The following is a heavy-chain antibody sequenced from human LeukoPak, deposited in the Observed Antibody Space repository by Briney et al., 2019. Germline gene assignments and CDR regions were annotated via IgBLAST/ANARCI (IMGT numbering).Heavy chain of an antibody. CDR3: ATSESQTRFDF. V-gene: IGHV1-2*02. D-gene: IGHD3-10*01. CDR2: INPNSGGT. CDR1: GYTFTGYY. J-gene: IGHJ4*02. Sequence: ASVKVSCKASGYTFTGYYMHWVRQAPGQGLEWMGWINPNSGGTNYAQKFQGRVTISADKSISTAYLQWSSLKASDTAMYYCATSESQTRFDFWGQGTLVTASS.